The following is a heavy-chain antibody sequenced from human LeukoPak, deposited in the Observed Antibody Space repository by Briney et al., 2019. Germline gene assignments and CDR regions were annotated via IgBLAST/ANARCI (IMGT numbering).Heavy chain of an antibody. V-gene: IGHV3-30*02. J-gene: IGHJ6*03. D-gene: IGHD3-3*01. CDR1: GFTFSSYG. CDR3: AKNRRIFGRTLQRHYMDV. CDR2: IRYDGSNK. Sequence: PGGSLRLSCAASGFTFSSYGMHWVRQAPGKGLEWVAFIRYDGSNKYYADSVKGRFTISRDNSKNTLYLQMNSLRAEDTAVYYCAKNRRIFGRTLQRHYMDVWGKGTTVAVSS.